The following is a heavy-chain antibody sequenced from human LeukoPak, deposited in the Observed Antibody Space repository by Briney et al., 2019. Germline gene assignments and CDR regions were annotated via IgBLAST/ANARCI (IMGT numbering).Heavy chain of an antibody. CDR2: VHHSGRT. Sequence: PSETLSLTCGVSGGSFSDVYWSWIRQSPGKGLEWIGKVHHSGRTDYNPSLQSRVTISVDTPKNRFSLELNSVTAADSAVYYCARTSTSPKARFDYWGRGTLVTVSS. J-gene: IGHJ4*02. V-gene: IGHV4-34*01. D-gene: IGHD6-6*01. CDR3: ARTSTSPKARFDY. CDR1: GGSFSDVY.